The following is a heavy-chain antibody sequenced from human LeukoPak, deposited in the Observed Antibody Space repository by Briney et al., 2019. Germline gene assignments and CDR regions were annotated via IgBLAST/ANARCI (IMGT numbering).Heavy chain of an antibody. CDR2: IYPGDSDT. CDR3: ARWGSSAAPFDY. CDR1: GYSFTNYW. J-gene: IGHJ4*02. V-gene: IGHV5-51*01. D-gene: IGHD6-13*01. Sequence: GESLKISCKGSGYSFTNYWFGWVRQMPGKGLERMGIIYPGDSDTRYSPSFQGQVLLSVDKSISTAYLQWGSLKASDTAMYYCARWGSSAAPFDYWGQGTLVTVSS.